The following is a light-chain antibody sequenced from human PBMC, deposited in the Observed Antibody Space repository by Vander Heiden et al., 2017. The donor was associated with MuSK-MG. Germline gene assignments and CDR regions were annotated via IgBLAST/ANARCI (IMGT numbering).Light chain of an antibody. J-gene: IGKJ1*01. V-gene: IGKV3-15*01. CDR2: TAS. CDR1: QSVSSN. Sequence: DIVMTQSPATLSVSPGERATLSCRASQSVSSNLAWYQQKPGQAPRLLIYTASTRATGIPARFSGSASGTEFTLTISSLHSEDGTVYYCHQYNTWPRTFGQGTKVEIK. CDR3: HQYNTWPRT.